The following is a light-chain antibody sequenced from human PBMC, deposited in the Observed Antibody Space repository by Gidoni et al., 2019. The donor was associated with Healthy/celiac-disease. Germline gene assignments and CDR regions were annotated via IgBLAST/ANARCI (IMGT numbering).Light chain of an antibody. CDR2: KAS. Sequence: DIEMTQSPSTLSASVGDRVTIPCRASQSISSWLAWYQQKPRKAPKLLIYKASSLESGVPSRFSGSGSGTEFTLTISSLQPDDFATYYCQQYNSNPWTFGQXTKVEIK. CDR3: QQYNSNPWT. J-gene: IGKJ1*01. V-gene: IGKV1-5*03. CDR1: QSISSW.